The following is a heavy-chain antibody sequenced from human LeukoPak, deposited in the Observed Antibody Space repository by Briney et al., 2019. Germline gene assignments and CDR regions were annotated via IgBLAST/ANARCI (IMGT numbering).Heavy chain of an antibody. CDR3: ARVGVAAAGILFYYYYYYMDV. D-gene: IGHD6-13*01. J-gene: IGHJ6*03. CDR1: GGSISSHY. Sequence: SETLSLTCTVSGGSISSHYWSWIRQPPGKGLEWIGYIYYSGSTNYNPSLKSRVTISVDTSKNQFSLKLSSVTAADTAVYYCARVGVAAAGILFYYYYYYMDVWGKGTAVTVSS. CDR2: IYYSGST. V-gene: IGHV4-59*11.